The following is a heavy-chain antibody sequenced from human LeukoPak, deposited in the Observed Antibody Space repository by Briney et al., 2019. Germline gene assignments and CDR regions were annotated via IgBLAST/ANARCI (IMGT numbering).Heavy chain of an antibody. CDR1: GYTFTGYY. CDR2: INPNSGGT. CDR3: ARDTPDIVATFFDY. J-gene: IGHJ4*02. Sequence: GESLQISCKGSGYTFTGYYMHWVRQAPGQGLEWMGWINPNSGGTNYAQKFQGRVTMTRDTSISTAYMELSRLRSDDTAVYYCARDTPDIVATFFDYWGQGTLVTVSS. D-gene: IGHD5-12*01. V-gene: IGHV1-2*02.